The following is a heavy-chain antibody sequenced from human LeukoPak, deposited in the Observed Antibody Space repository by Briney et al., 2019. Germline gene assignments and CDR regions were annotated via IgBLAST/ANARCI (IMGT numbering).Heavy chain of an antibody. CDR3: ARDEEEMATIFFDY. CDR2: INPNSGGT. V-gene: IGHV1-2*02. CDR1: GYTFTDYY. Sequence: ASVKVSCKASGYTFTDYYMHWVRQAPGQGLEWMGWINPNSGGTNYAQKFQGRVTMTRDTSISTAYMELSRLRSDDTAVYYCARDEEEMATIFFDYWGQGTLVTASS. D-gene: IGHD5-24*01. J-gene: IGHJ4*02.